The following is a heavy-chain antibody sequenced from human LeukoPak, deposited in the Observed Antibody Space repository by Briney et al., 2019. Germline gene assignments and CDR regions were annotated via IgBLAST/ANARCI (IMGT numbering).Heavy chain of an antibody. CDR2: ISYDGSNK. J-gene: IGHJ1*01. CDR3: ADGDFQH. Sequence: GGSLRLSCAASGFTFSSYAMHWVRQAPGKGLEWVAVISYDGSNKYYADSVKGRFTISRDNSKNTLYLQMNSLRAEDTAVYYCADGDFQHWGQGTLVTVSS. V-gene: IGHV3-30-3*01. CDR1: GFTFSSYA. D-gene: IGHD7-27*01.